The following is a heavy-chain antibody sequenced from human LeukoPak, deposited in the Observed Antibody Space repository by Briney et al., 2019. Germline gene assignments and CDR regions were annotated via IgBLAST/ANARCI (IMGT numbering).Heavy chain of an antibody. Sequence: GGSLRLSCEASGFTFSTYGMSWVRQAPGKGLEWVAFIRYNGNNQYYADSVKGRFTISRDNSKNTLYLQMNSLKGDDTAVYYCAKDSAFYYIDVWGKGTTVIISS. D-gene: IGHD3-10*01. CDR1: GFTFSTYG. CDR3: AKDSAFYYIDV. V-gene: IGHV3-30*02. J-gene: IGHJ6*03. CDR2: IRYNGNNQ.